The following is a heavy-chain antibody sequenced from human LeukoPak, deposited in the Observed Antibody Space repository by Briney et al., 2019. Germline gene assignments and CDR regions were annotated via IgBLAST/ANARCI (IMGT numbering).Heavy chain of an antibody. Sequence: GGSLRLSCAVSGFTFSSYSMNWVRQAPGKGLEWVSSISSSSSYIYYADSVKGRFTISRDNAKNSLYLQMNSLRAEDTAVYYCARSVVVAPGAFDIWGQGTMVTVSS. CDR1: GFTFSSYS. J-gene: IGHJ3*02. V-gene: IGHV3-21*01. CDR3: ARSVVVAPGAFDI. CDR2: ISSSSSYI. D-gene: IGHD2-2*01.